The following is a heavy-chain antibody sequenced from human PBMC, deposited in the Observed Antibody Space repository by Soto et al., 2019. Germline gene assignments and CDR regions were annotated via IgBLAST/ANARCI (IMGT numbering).Heavy chain of an antibody. Sequence: GALVKVSCKASGYTFTSYDINWVRQATGQGLEWMGWMNPNSGNTGYAQKFQGRVTMTRNTSISTAYMELSSLRSEDTAVYYCAREVTYYYGSGSFFPHYYYYMDVWGKGTTVTVSS. CDR2: MNPNSGNT. V-gene: IGHV1-8*01. D-gene: IGHD3-10*01. CDR1: GYTFTSYD. J-gene: IGHJ6*03. CDR3: AREVTYYYGSGSFFPHYYYYMDV.